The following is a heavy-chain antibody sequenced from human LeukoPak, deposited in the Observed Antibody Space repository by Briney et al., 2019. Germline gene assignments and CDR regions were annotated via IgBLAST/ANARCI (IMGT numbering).Heavy chain of an antibody. D-gene: IGHD3-3*01. CDR3: AREKGYDFWSGSPYYYYYMDV. V-gene: IGHV1-8*03. CDR1: GYTFTSYD. Sequence: ASVKVSCKASGYTFTSYDINWVRQATGQGLEWMGWMNPNSGNTGYAQKFQGRVTITRNTSISTAYMELSSLRSKDTAVYYCAREKGYDFWSGSPYYYYYMDVWGKGTTVTVSS. CDR2: MNPNSGNT. J-gene: IGHJ6*03.